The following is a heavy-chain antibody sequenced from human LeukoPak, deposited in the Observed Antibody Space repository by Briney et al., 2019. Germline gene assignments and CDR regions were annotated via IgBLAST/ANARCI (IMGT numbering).Heavy chain of an antibody. J-gene: IGHJ4*02. CDR1: GGTFSSYA. V-gene: IGHV1-69*01. Sequence: SVTVSFKASGGTFSSYAISWVRQAPGQGLEWMGGIIPIFGTAKHAQKFQGRVTISADESTSTAYMELSSLRSEDTAVYYCARGAGLRFLEWLFYFDYWGQGTLVTVSS. CDR2: IIPIFGTA. CDR3: ARGAGLRFLEWLFYFDY. D-gene: IGHD3-3*01.